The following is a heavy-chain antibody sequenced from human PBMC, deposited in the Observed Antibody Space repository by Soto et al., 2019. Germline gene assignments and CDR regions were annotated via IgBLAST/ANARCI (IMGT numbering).Heavy chain of an antibody. CDR3: AGGYCSGGSCPVYYFDY. J-gene: IGHJ4*02. Sequence: SVKVSCKASGGTFSSYAISWVRQAPGQGLEWMGGIIPIFGTANYAQKFQGRVTITADKSTSTAYMELSSLRSEDTAVYYCAGGYCSGGSCPVYYFDYWGQGTLVTVSS. CDR1: GGTFSSYA. V-gene: IGHV1-69*06. CDR2: IIPIFGTA. D-gene: IGHD2-15*01.